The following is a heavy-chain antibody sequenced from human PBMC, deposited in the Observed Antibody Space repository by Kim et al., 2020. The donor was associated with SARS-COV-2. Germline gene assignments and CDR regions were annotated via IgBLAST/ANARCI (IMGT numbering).Heavy chain of an antibody. D-gene: IGHD2-2*01. CDR2: INTNTGNP. J-gene: IGHJ5*02. CDR1: GYTFTSYA. V-gene: IGHV7-4-1*02. CDR3: ARDTAVVPAARGVYWFDP. Sequence: ASVKVSCKASGYTFTSYAMNWVRQAPGQGLEWMGWINTNTGNPTYAQGFTGRFVFSLDTSVSTAYLQISSLKAEDTAVYYCARDTAVVPAARGVYWFDPWGQGTLVTVSS.